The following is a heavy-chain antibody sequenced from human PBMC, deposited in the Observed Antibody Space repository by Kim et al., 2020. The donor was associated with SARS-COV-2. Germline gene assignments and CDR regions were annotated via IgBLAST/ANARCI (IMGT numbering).Heavy chain of an antibody. J-gene: IGHJ5*02. D-gene: IGHD3-22*01. Sequence: GESLKISCKGSGYSFTSYWIGWVRQMPGKGLELMGIIYPGDSDTRYSPSFQGQVTIPADKSISTAYLQWSSLKASDTAMYYCARQGGGYGATSWFDPWGQGTLVTVSS. V-gene: IGHV5-51*01. CDR1: GYSFTSYW. CDR2: IYPGDSDT. CDR3: ARQGGGYGATSWFDP.